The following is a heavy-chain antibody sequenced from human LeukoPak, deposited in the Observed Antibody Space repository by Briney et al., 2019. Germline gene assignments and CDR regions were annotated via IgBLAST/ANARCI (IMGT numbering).Heavy chain of an antibody. CDR2: ISDSGMAI. D-gene: IGHD3-9*01. CDR1: RFSFRTYS. V-gene: IGHV3-48*02. CDR3: TRDLLTGDLDEAFDV. Sequence: KAGGSLILSCAASRFSFRTYSVHWVRQAPGKGLEWVSYISDSGMAIHHADSVKGRFSISRDNAKNSVYLQMSSLRDDDTALYYCTRDLLTGDLDEAFDVWGQGTMVTVSS. J-gene: IGHJ3*01.